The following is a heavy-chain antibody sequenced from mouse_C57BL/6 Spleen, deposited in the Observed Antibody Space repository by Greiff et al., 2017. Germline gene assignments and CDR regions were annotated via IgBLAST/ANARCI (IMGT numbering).Heavy chain of an antibody. CDR2: IYPGSGNT. D-gene: IGHD3-3*01. J-gene: IGHJ3*01. Sequence: QVQLQQSGAELVRPGASVKLSCKASGYTFTDYYINWVKQRPGQGLEWIARIYPGSGNTYYNEKFKGKATLTAEKSSSTAYMQLSSLTSEDSAVYFCARGGRWFAYWGQGTLVTVSA. CDR1: GYTFTDYY. CDR3: ARGGRWFAY. V-gene: IGHV1-76*01.